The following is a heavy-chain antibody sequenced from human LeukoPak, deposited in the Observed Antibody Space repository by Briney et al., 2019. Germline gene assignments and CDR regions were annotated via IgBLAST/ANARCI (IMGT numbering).Heavy chain of an antibody. CDR3: ARALTPAAQAGSYFDY. CDR1: GGSISSGGYY. Sequence: KPSETLSLTCTVSGGSISSGGYYWSWIRQPPGKGLEWIGYIYHSGSSCYNPSLKSRVTISVDTSKNQFSLKLSSVTAADTAVYYCARALTPAAQAGSYFDYWGQGTLVTVSS. CDR2: IYHSGSS. D-gene: IGHD2-2*01. V-gene: IGHV4-30-2*01. J-gene: IGHJ4*02.